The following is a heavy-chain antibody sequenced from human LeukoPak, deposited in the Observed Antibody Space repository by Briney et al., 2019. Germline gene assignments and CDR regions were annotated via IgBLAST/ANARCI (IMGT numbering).Heavy chain of an antibody. CDR1: GGTFSSYA. CDR3: ARDRCSGGSCGWFDP. D-gene: IGHD2-15*01. CDR2: INPNSGGT. V-gene: IGHV1-2*04. J-gene: IGHJ5*02. Sequence: ASVKVSCKASGGTFSSYAISWVRQAPGQGLEWMGWINPNSGGTNYAQKFQGWVTMTRDTSISTAYMELSRLRSDDTAVYYCARDRCSGGSCGWFDPWGQGTLVTVSS.